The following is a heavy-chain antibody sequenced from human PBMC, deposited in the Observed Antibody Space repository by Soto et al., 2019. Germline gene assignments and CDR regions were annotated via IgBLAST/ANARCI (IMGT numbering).Heavy chain of an antibody. V-gene: IGHV4-4*02. CDR3: ASSVEMATITDY. J-gene: IGHJ4*02. Sequence: PSETLSLTCAVSGGSISSSNWWSWVRQPPGKGLEWIGEIYHSGSTNYNPSLKSRVTISVDKSKNQFSLKLSSVTAADTAVYYCASSVEMATITDYWGQGTLVTVSS. CDR2: IYHSGST. D-gene: IGHD5-12*01. CDR1: GGSISSSNW.